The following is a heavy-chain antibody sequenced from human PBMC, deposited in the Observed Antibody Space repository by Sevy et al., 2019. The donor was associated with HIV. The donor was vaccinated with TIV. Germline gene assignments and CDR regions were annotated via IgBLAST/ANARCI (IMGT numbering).Heavy chain of an antibody. Sequence: ASVKVSCKASGYTFTSYGISWVRQAPGQGLEWMGWISAYNGNTNYAQTLQGRVTMTTDTSTSTAYMGLRSLRADDTAMYYCARDRGGYDFCSGYFQPDAFDIWGQGTMVTVSS. D-gene: IGHD3-3*01. V-gene: IGHV1-18*01. CDR3: ARDRGGYDFCSGYFQPDAFDI. CDR2: ISAYNGNT. CDR1: GYTFTSYG. J-gene: IGHJ3*02.